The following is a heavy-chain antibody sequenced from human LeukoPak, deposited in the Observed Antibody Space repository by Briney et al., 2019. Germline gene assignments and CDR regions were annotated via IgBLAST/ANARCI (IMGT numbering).Heavy chain of an antibody. D-gene: IGHD3-16*02. Sequence: PGGSLRLSCAASGFTFSSYGMHWVRQAPGKGLEWVAVISYDGSNKYYADSVKGRFTISRDNSKNTLYLQMNSLRAEDTAVYYCAKDTLGDYVWGSYRGYYFDYWGQGTLVTVSS. V-gene: IGHV3-30*18. J-gene: IGHJ4*02. CDR2: ISYDGSNK. CDR1: GFTFSSYG. CDR3: AKDTLGDYVWGSYRGYYFDY.